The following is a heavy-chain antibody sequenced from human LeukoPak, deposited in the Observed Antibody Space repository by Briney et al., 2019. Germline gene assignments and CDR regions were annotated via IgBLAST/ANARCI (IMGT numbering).Heavy chain of an antibody. CDR2: IYYSGST. CDR1: GGSISSSSYY. J-gene: IGHJ3*02. D-gene: IGHD6-13*01. Sequence: PSETLSLTCTVSGGSISSSSYYWGWIRQPPGKGLEWIGSIYYSGSTYYNPSLKSRVTISVDTSKNQFSLKLSSVTAADTAVYYCARDPLAGCEQQLVPWCGPTGVRGAFDIWGQGTMVTVSS. CDR3: ARDPLAGCEQQLVPWCGPTGVRGAFDI. V-gene: IGHV4-39*07.